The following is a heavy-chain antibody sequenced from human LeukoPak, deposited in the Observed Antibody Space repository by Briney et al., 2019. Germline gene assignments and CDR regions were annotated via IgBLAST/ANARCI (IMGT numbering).Heavy chain of an antibody. Sequence: ASVKVSCKASGYTFTNYGISWVRQAPGQGLEWMGWISAYNGHTNYAQKFQGRVTMTRDTSISTAYMELSRLRSDDTAVYYCARDQGGDHSGDYWGQGTLVTVSS. V-gene: IGHV1-18*01. CDR1: GYTFTNYG. J-gene: IGHJ4*02. D-gene: IGHD2-21*01. CDR3: ARDQGGDHSGDY. CDR2: ISAYNGHT.